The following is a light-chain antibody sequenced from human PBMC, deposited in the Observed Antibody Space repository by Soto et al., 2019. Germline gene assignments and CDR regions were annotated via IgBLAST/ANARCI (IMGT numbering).Light chain of an antibody. CDR2: DVS. CDR3: SSYTSSSTL. V-gene: IGLV2-14*03. Sequence: QSVLTQPASVSGSPGQSITISCTGASSDVGGYNYVSWYQQHPGKAPKLMIYDVSNRPSVVSNRFSGSKSGNTASLTISGLQAEDEADYYCSSYTSSSTLFGGRTQLTGL. J-gene: IGLJ2*01. CDR1: SSDVGGYNY.